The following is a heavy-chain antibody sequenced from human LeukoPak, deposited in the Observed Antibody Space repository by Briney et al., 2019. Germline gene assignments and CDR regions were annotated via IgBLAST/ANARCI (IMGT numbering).Heavy chain of an antibody. J-gene: IGHJ6*02. D-gene: IGHD1-7*01. V-gene: IGHV4-59*01. CDR1: GGSISSYY. CDR3: ARDNWNYGSSMDV. Sequence: SQTLSLTCTVSGGSISSYYWSWIRQPPGKGLEWIGYIYYSGSTNYNPSLKSRVTISVDTSKNQFSLKLSSVTAAVTAVYYCARDNWNYGSSMDVWGQGTTVTVSS. CDR2: IYYSGST.